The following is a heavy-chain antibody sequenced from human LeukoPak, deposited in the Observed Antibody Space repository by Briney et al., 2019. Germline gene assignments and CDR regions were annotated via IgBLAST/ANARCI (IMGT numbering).Heavy chain of an antibody. D-gene: IGHD6-13*01. V-gene: IGHV3-23*01. Sequence: GGSLRLSCAASGFTFSNYPMSWVRQAPGKGLEWVSAISGGGASTYYTDSVKGRFTISRDNSKNTLYLQMNSLRAEDTAVYYCAKAAGMAAAGRRAGYAFDIWGQGTMVTASS. J-gene: IGHJ3*02. CDR2: ISGGGAST. CDR1: GFTFSNYP. CDR3: AKAAGMAAAGRRAGYAFDI.